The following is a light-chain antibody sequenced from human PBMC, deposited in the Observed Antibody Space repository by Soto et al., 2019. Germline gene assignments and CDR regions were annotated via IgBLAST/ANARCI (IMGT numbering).Light chain of an antibody. J-gene: IGKJ2*01. CDR1: QSISSR. CDR2: DAS. CDR3: QQYNDSFPYT. V-gene: IGKV1-5*01. Sequence: DIQMTQSPSTLSASVGDRVTITCRASQSISSRLAWYQQKPGKAPKLLIYDASSLESGVPSRFSGSGSGTEFTLTISSLQPDDFATYYCQQYNDSFPYTFGQGTKVDIK.